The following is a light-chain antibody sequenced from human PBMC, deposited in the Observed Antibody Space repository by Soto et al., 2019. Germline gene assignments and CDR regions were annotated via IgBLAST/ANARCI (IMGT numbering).Light chain of an antibody. CDR3: QHYNEWPPWT. CDR1: QSVRNN. Sequence: DIVMTQSPATLSVSPGERATLSCRASQSVRNNLAWYQQKPGQAPRLLIFGASTRATGTPARFSGSGSGTEFTLTISSLQSEDFAVYYCQHYNEWPPWTFGQGTKLDIK. CDR2: GAS. J-gene: IGKJ1*01. V-gene: IGKV3-15*01.